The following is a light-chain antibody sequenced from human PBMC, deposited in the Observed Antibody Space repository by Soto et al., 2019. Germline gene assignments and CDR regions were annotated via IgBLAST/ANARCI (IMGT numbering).Light chain of an antibody. J-gene: IGLJ1*01. CDR1: SSDVGSYNY. CDR2: EVS. CDR3: NSYTSSSTYV. Sequence: QSALTQPASVSGSPGQSITISCTGASSDVGSYNYVSWYQQHPGKAPKLMICEVSNRPSGVSHRFSGSKSGNTASLTISGLQAEDEADYYCNSYTSSSTYVFGTGTKVNV. V-gene: IGLV2-14*01.